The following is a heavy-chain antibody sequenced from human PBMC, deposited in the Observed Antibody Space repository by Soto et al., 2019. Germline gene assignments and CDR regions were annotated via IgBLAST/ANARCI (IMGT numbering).Heavy chain of an antibody. J-gene: IGHJ5*02. Sequence: SETLSLTCAVYGGSFSGYYWSWIRQPPGKGLEWIGEINHSGSTNYNPSLKSRVTISVDTSKNQFSLKLSSVTAADTAVYYCARYVPGLRFLEWSTRPHNWFDPCGQGTLVTVSS. V-gene: IGHV4-34*01. CDR3: ARYVPGLRFLEWSTRPHNWFDP. CDR2: INHSGST. D-gene: IGHD3-3*01. CDR1: GGSFSGYY.